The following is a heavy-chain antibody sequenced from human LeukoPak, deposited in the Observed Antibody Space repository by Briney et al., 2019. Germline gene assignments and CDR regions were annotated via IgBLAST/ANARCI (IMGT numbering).Heavy chain of an antibody. CDR3: ARVDSSSWYPGYYYYYYYMDV. D-gene: IGHD6-13*01. CDR2: IKQDGSEK. J-gene: IGHJ6*03. Sequence: GGSLRLSCAASGFTFSSYWMSWVRQAPGKGLEWVANIKQDGSEKYYVDSVKGRFTISRDNAKNSLYLQMNSLRAEDTAVYYCARVDSSSWYPGYYYYYYYMDVWGKGTTVTVSS. CDR1: GFTFSSYW. V-gene: IGHV3-7*01.